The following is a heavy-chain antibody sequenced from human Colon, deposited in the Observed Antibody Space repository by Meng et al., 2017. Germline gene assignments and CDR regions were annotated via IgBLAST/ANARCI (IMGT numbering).Heavy chain of an antibody. CDR2: IYHGGNI. D-gene: IGHD2-2*01. Sequence: SETLSLTCSVSGYSIGSGYYWGWIRQPPGKGLEWIGSIYHGGNIDYNPSLKSRVTVSLDTSKNQFSLNVTSVTAADTAAYYCARGAPTSPFDYWGQGTLVTVSS. CDR3: ARGAPTSPFDY. V-gene: IGHV4-38-2*02. CDR1: GYSIGSGYY. J-gene: IGHJ4*02.